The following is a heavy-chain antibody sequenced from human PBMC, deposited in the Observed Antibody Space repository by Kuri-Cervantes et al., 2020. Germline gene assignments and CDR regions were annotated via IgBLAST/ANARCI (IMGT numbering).Heavy chain of an antibody. D-gene: IGHD3-10*01. Sequence: GSLRLSCTVSGDSVSSGSYYWSWIRQPPGKGLEWIGYIYYSGSTNYNPPLKSRVTISVDTSKNQFSLRLSSVTAADTAVYYCAIIWFGDDFDYWGQGTLVTVSS. CDR2: IYYSGST. CDR3: AIIWFGDDFDY. J-gene: IGHJ4*02. CDR1: GDSVSSGSYY. V-gene: IGHV4-61*01.